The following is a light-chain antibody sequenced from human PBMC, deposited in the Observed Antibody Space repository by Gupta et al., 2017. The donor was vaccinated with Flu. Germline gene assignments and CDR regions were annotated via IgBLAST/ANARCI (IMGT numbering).Light chain of an antibody. CDR3: QQYDNWPPWT. Sequence: EVVMTQSPVTLSVSPGERATLSCRASQSVSTDLAWYQQKPGQAPRLVIYDASTRDTGVQARFSGSGSGKELSLTISSRQSEEFAGYYCQQYDNWPPWTFGQGTKVEIK. V-gene: IGKV3-15*01. CDR2: DAS. CDR1: QSVSTD. J-gene: IGKJ1*01.